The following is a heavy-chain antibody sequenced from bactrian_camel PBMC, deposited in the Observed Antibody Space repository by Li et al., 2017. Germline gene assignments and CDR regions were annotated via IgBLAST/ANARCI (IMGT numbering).Heavy chain of an antibody. D-gene: IGHD3*01. J-gene: IGHJ4*01. Sequence: HVQLVESGGGSVQAGGSLRLSCAASGNTYNTFCMVWFRQAPGKERERVADIDSADSTRYADSVKGRFTISKDYAKNTLYLQMNSLKPEDTAMYCCAGRTDGNCGVWYLTTTSAFQYWGQGTQVTVS. CDR1: GNTYNTFC. CDR2: IDSADST. V-gene: IGHV3S57*01. CDR3: AGRTDGNCGVWYLTTTSAFQY.